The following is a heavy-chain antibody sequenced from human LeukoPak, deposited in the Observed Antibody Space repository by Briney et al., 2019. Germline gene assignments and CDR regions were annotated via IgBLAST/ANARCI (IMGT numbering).Heavy chain of an antibody. V-gene: IGHV4-59*01. CDR2: NYYSGST. D-gene: IGHD7-27*01. CDR1: GGSISSYY. Sequence: SETLSLTCTVSGGSISSYYWSWIRQPPGKGLEWIGYNYYSGSTNYNPSLKSRVTISVDTSKNQFSLKLSSVTAADTAVYYCARTLLTGDGDYWGQGTLVTVSS. J-gene: IGHJ4*02. CDR3: ARTLLTGDGDY.